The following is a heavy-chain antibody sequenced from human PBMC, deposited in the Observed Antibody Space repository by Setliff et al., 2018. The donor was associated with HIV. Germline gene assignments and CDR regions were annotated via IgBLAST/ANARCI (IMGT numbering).Heavy chain of an antibody. J-gene: IGHJ4*02. V-gene: IGHV4-38-2*01. D-gene: IGHD4-4*01. CDR1: GFSISSGFF. Sequence: SETLSLTCAVPGFSISSGFFWGWIRQPPGKGLEWIGSIYHSGNTYYNPSLKSRVIISVDMSKNQFSLKLTSVTAADTAVFYCARSVMTTTNYFDYWGPGTLVTVSS. CDR3: ARSVMTTTNYFDY. CDR2: IYHSGNT.